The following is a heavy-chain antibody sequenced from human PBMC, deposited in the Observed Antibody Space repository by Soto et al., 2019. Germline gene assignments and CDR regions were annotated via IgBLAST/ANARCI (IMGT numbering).Heavy chain of an antibody. J-gene: IGHJ6*02. D-gene: IGHD2-15*01. CDR2: IRGFSPYT. CDR3: ARDRGYDAHDYYYNAMDV. V-gene: IGHV3-21*01. Sequence: EVQLVESGGGLVKPGGSLRLSCISSGFTFRTYTMNWVRQAPGKGLEWVSGIRGFSPYTFYAESGKGRFTISRDNAKNSLYQQRNSLRAEDTAVYYCARDRGYDAHDYYYNAMDVWGQGTTVTVSS. CDR1: GFTFRTYT.